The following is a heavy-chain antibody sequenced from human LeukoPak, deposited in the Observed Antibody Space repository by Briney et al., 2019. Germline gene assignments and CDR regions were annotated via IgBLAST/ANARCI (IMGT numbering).Heavy chain of an antibody. CDR2: IYHSGST. CDR1: GGSISSGGYY. Sequence: SETLSLTCTVSGGSISSGGYYWSWIRQPPGKGLEWIGYIYHSGSTYYNPSLKSRVTISVDRSKNQFSLKLSSVTAADTAVYYCARDASGGVVPAPGDNWFDPWGQGTLVTVSS. CDR3: ARDASGGVVPAPGDNWFDP. J-gene: IGHJ5*02. V-gene: IGHV4-30-2*01. D-gene: IGHD2-2*01.